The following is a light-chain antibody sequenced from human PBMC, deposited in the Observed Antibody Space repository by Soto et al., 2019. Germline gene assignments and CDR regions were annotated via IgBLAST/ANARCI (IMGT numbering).Light chain of an antibody. J-gene: IGKJ1*01. CDR1: QTISSL. V-gene: IGKV1-5*03. CDR3: QQYNSYST. CDR2: KAS. Sequence: DIQMTQSPSTLSGSVGDRVTITCRASQTISSLLAWYQQKPGKAPKLLIYKASTLKSGVPSRFSGSGSGTEFTLTISSLQPDDFATYYCQQYNSYSTFGQGTKV.